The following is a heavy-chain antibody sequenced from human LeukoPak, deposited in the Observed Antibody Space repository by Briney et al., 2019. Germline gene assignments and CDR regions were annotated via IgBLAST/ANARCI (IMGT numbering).Heavy chain of an antibody. CDR1: GGSISSYY. J-gene: IGHJ6*03. V-gene: IGHV4-59*01. Sequence: KPSETLSLTCTVSGGSISSYYWSWIRQPPGKGLEWIGYIYYSGSTNYNPSLKSRVTISVDTSKNQFSLKLSSVTAADTAVYYCARGGSGWYRVHYYYYYMDVWGKGTTVTVSS. D-gene: IGHD6-19*01. CDR2: IYYSGST. CDR3: ARGGSGWYRVHYYYYYMDV.